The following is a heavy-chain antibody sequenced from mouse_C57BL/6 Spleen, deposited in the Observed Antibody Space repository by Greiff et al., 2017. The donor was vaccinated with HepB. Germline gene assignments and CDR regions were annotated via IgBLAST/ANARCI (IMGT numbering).Heavy chain of an antibody. CDR3: ARSGATVGDYFDY. CDR2: IDPSDSYT. V-gene: IGHV1-69*01. CDR1: GYTFTSYW. D-gene: IGHD1-1*01. J-gene: IGHJ2*01. Sequence: VQLQQSGAELVMPGASVKLSCKASGYTFTSYWMHWVKQRPGQGLEWIGEIDPSDSYTNYNQKFKGKSTLTVDKSSSTAYMQLSSLTSEDSAVYYCARSGATVGDYFDYWGQGTTLTVSS.